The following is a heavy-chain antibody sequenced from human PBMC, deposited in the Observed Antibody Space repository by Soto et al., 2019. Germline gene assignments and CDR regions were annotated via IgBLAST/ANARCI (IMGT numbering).Heavy chain of an antibody. CDR2: SSPTGGTT. D-gene: IGHD3-22*01. Sequence: EVQLLESGGGLVQPGGSLRLSCAASGFTFSSHAMSWVRQAPGKGREWVSASSPTGGTTIYAETVKGRFTISSDGSRSTLYLQMNSLRAEDTAVYYCAKPTMTSSYYFDHWGRGAQVIVSS. CDR1: GFTFSSHA. V-gene: IGHV3-23*01. J-gene: IGHJ4*01. CDR3: AKPTMTSSYYFDH.